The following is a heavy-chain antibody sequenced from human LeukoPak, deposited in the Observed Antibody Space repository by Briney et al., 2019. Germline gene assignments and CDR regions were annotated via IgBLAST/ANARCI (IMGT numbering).Heavy chain of an antibody. CDR3: AKDQGGSYYDY. V-gene: IGHV3-7*03. J-gene: IGHJ4*02. CDR2: IKQDGSEK. D-gene: IGHD1-26*01. Sequence: GGSLRLSCGVSGFTFSDYWMNWVRQAPGKGLEWVASIKQDGSEKSYVDSVKGRFTISRDNAKNSLYLQMSSLRAEDTAVYYCAKDQGGSYYDYWGQGTLVTVSS. CDR1: GFTFSDYW.